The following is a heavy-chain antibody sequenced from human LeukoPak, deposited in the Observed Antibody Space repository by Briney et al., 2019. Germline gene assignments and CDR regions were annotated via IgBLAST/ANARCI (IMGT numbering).Heavy chain of an antibody. CDR2: INPNSGGT. V-gene: IGHV1-2*02. J-gene: IGHJ5*02. CDR1: GYTFTGYY. CDR3: ARDLPTAVVAAIVYNWFDP. Sequence: ASVKVSCKASGYTFTGYYMHWVRQAPGQGLEWMGWINPNSGGTNYAQKFQGRVTMTRDTSISTAYMELSRLRSDDTAVYYCARDLPTAVVAAIVYNWFDPWGQGTLVTVSS. D-gene: IGHD2-15*01.